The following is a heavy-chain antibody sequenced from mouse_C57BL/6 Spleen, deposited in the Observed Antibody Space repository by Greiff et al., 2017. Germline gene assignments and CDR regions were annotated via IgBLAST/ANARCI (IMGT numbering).Heavy chain of an antibody. CDR3: ARWGDYDGEAMDY. V-gene: IGHV2-2*01. Sequence: VKLMESGPGLVQPSQSLSITCTVSGFSLTSYGVHWVRQSPGKGLEWLGVIWSGGSTDYNAAFISRLSISKENSTSHVFFKMNSLQADDTAIDYCARWGDYDGEAMDYWGQGTSVTVSS. CDR1: GFSLTSYG. CDR2: IWSGGST. J-gene: IGHJ4*01. D-gene: IGHD2-4*01.